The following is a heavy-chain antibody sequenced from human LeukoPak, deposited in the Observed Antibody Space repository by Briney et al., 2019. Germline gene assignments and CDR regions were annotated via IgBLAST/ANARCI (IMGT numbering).Heavy chain of an antibody. Sequence: PGGSLRLSCAASGFTFSSYAMSWVRQAPGKGLEWVSAISGSGGSTYYADSVKGRFTISRDNSKNTLYLQMNSLRAEDTAVYYCAKVYSSGYALISYFDYWGQGTLVTVSS. CDR1: GFTFSSYA. J-gene: IGHJ4*02. CDR2: ISGSGGST. CDR3: AKVYSSGYALISYFDY. D-gene: IGHD3-22*01. V-gene: IGHV3-23*01.